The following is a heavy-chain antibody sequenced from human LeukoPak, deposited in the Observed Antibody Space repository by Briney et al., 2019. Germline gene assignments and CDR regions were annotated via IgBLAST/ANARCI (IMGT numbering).Heavy chain of an antibody. Sequence: PSETLSLTCAVYGGSFSGYYWSWIRQPPGKGLEWIGEINHSGSTNYNPSLKSRVTISVDTSKNQFSLKLSSVTAADTAVYYCARAGAAYYYVPGGIDYWGRGTLVTVSP. D-gene: IGHD3-10*02. J-gene: IGHJ4*02. CDR1: GGSFSGYY. V-gene: IGHV4-34*01. CDR3: ARAGAAYYYVPGGIDY. CDR2: INHSGST.